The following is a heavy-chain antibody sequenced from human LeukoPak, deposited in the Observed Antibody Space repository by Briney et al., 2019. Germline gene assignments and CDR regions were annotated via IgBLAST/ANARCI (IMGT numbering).Heavy chain of an antibody. CDR2: ISGSGGST. Sequence: PGASLRLSCAASGFTLSSYAMSWVCQALGKGLEWVSAISGSGGSTYYADSVKGRFTISRDNSKNTLYLQMNSLRAEDTAVYYCAKDLGFTYYYGSGSYYNRPFDYWGQGSLVTVSS. V-gene: IGHV3-23*01. CDR1: GFTLSSYA. CDR3: AKDLGFTYYYGSGSYYNRPFDY. J-gene: IGHJ4*02. D-gene: IGHD3-10*01.